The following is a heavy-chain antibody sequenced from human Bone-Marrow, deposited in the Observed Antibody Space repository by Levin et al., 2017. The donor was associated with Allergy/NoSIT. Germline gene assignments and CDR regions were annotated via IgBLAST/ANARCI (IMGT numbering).Heavy chain of an antibody. V-gene: IGHV3-11*01. CDR3: VRAPTETVKFDY. CDR2: ITSSGSGI. J-gene: IGHJ4*02. Sequence: KSGGSLRLSCATSGFIFTNYYMNWVRRAPGKGLEYLSYITSSGSGIHYADSVKGRFIISRDIAKKSLYLDMNNLRADDTAVYYCVRAPTETVKFDYWGQGTLVTVSS. CDR1: GFIFTNYY. D-gene: IGHD4-17*01.